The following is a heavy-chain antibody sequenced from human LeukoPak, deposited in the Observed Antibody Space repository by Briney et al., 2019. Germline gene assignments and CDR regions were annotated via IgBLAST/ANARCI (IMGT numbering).Heavy chain of an antibody. J-gene: IGHJ4*02. Sequence: SETLSLTCTVSGGSISSYYWSWIRQPPGKGLEWIGYIYYSGNTNYNPSLKSRVTISVDTSKNQFSLKLSSVTAADTAVYYCARRGLGSGWYFDYWGQGTLVTVSS. CDR1: GGSISSYY. CDR2: IYYSGNT. V-gene: IGHV4-59*08. CDR3: ARRGLGSGWYFDY. D-gene: IGHD6-19*01.